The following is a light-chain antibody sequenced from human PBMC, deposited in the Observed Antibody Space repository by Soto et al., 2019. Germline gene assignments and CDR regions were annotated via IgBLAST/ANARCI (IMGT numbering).Light chain of an antibody. V-gene: IGLV4-69*01. Sequence: QPVLTQSPSASASLGASVKLTCTLSSGHSSDAIAWPQQQPEKGPRFLMNLNSDGSHTQGDGIPDRFSGSSSGAERYLTISSLQSEDEADYYCQTWGTGIVVFGGGTKLTVL. CDR3: QTWGTGIVV. CDR1: SGHSSDA. J-gene: IGLJ2*01. CDR2: LNSDGSH.